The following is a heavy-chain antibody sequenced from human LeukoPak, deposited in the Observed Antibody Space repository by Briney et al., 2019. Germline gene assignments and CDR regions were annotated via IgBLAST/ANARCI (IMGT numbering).Heavy chain of an antibody. Sequence: PSETLSLTCAVYGGSFSGYYWSWIRQPPGKGLEWIGEINHSGSTNYNPSLKSRVTISVDTSKNQFSLKLSSVTAADTAVYYCARGGGYSYGLNYYYVMDVWGQGTTVTVSS. CDR2: INHSGST. D-gene: IGHD5-18*01. V-gene: IGHV4-34*01. J-gene: IGHJ6*02. CDR1: GGSFSGYY. CDR3: ARGGGYSYGLNYYYVMDV.